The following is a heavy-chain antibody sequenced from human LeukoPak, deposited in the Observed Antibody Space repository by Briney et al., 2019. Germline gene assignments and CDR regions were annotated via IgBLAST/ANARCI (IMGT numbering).Heavy chain of an antibody. CDR1: GGSISSGGYY. CDR2: IYCSGST. Sequence: SETLSLTCTVSGGSISSGGYYWSWIRQHPGKGLEWIGYIYCSGSTYYNPSLKSRVTISVDTSKNQFSLKLSSVTAADTAVYYCARASGRLTIFGVAHPGPEYYFDYWGQGTLVTVSS. J-gene: IGHJ4*02. CDR3: ARASGRLTIFGVAHPGPEYYFDY. D-gene: IGHD3-3*01. V-gene: IGHV4-31*03.